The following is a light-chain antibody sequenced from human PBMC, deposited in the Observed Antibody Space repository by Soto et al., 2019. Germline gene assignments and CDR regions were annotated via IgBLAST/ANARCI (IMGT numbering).Light chain of an antibody. V-gene: IGKV1-5*03. CDR1: QSVDTC. CDR2: KAA. CDR3: QQFYRYPWT. Sequence: DIQMTQSPSTLSASVGDRVTITCRASQSVDTCLAWYQQKPGKAPHLLIYKAASLETGVPSSFRGSRSVTEFTLTIRILQPADFATYYCQQFYRYPWTFGQGTKVESK. J-gene: IGKJ1*01.